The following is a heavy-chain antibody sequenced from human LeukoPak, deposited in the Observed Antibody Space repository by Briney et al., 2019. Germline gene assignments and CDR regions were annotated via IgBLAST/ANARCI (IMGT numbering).Heavy chain of an antibody. CDR1: GGTFSSYA. J-gene: IGHJ5*02. D-gene: IGHD3-3*01. V-gene: IGHV1-69*13. CDR3: ARVKYDFWSGYYVWFDP. Sequence: SVKVSCKASGGTFSSYAISWVRQAPGQGLEWMGGIIPIFGTANYAQKFQGRVTITADESTSTAYMELSSLRSEDTAVYYCARVKYDFWSGYYVWFDPWGQGTLVTVSS. CDR2: IIPIFGTA.